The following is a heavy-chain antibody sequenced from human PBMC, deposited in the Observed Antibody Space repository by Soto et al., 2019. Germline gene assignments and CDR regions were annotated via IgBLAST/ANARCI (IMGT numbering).Heavy chain of an antibody. CDR1: CGSISSGGYS. CDR3: ARARGGIVVY. J-gene: IGHJ4*02. D-gene: IGHD6-19*01. CDR2: IYHSGST. Sequence: SETLSLTCAVSCGSISSGGYSWSWIRQPPGKGLEWIGYIYHSGSTYYNPSLKSRVTISVDRSKNQFSLKLSSVTAADTAVYYCARARGGIVVYWGQGTLVTVSS. V-gene: IGHV4-30-2*01.